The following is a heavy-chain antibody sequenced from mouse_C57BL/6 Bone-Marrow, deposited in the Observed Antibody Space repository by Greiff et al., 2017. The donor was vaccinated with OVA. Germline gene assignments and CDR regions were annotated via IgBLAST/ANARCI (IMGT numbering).Heavy chain of an antibody. CDR2: IYPRSGNT. CDR1: GYTFTSSG. V-gene: IGHV1-81*01. Sequence: VQLQQSGAELARPGASVKLSCKASGYTFTSSGISWVKQRTGQGLEWIGEIYPRSGNTYSNEKFNGKATLTADKSSSTAYMELRSLTSEDSAVYFCARERMDYWGQGTSVTVSS. J-gene: IGHJ4*01. CDR3: ARERMDY.